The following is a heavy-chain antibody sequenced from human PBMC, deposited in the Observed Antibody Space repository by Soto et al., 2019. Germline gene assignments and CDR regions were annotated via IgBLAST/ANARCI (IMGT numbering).Heavy chain of an antibody. Sequence: GGSLRLSCAASGFTFSSYGMHWVRQAPGKGLEWVAVISYDGSNKYYADSVKGRFTISRDNSKNTLYLQMNSLRAEDTAVYYCAKDSGNSRSYYYYGMDVWGQGTTVTVSS. J-gene: IGHJ6*02. CDR1: GFTFSSYG. CDR2: ISYDGSNK. CDR3: AKDSGNSRSYYYYGMDV. D-gene: IGHD2-21*02. V-gene: IGHV3-30*18.